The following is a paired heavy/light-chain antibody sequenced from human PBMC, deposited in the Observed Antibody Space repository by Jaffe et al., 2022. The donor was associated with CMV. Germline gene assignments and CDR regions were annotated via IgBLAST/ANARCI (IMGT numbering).Heavy chain of an antibody. CDR1: GYTLTELS. CDR2: FDPEDGET. D-gene: IGHD3-10*01. J-gene: IGHJ6*03. V-gene: IGHV1-24*01. CDR3: ATLPPLYGSGSYIYYYYYYMDV. Sequence: QVQLVQSGAEVKKPGASVKVSCKVSGYTLTELSMHWVRQAPGKGLEWMGGFDPEDGETIYAQKFQGRVTMTEDTSTDTAYMELSSLRSEDTAVYYCATLPPLYGSGSYIYYYYYYMDVWGKGTTVTVSS.
Light chain of an antibody. J-gene: IGKJ1*01. V-gene: IGKV3-20*01. Sequence: EIVLTQSPGTLSLSPGERATLSCRASQSVSSSYLAWYQQKPGQAPRLLIYGASSRATGIPDRFSGSGSGTDFTLTISRLEPEDFAVYYCQQYGSSPRWTFGQGTKVEIK. CDR2: GAS. CDR3: QQYGSSPRWT. CDR1: QSVSSSY.